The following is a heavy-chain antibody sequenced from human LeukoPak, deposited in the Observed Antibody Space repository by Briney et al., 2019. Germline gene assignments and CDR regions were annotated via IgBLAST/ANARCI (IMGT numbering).Heavy chain of an antibody. J-gene: IGHJ4*02. V-gene: IGHV3-66*01. Sequence: EGSLRLSCAASGFTFSDFYMNWIRQAPGKGLEWVSVIYSGGSTYYADSVKDRFTISRDNSKNMLYLQMNSLRAEDTAVYYCARGGDSLHYWGQGTLVTVSS. CDR3: ARGGDSLHY. CDR1: GFTFSDFY. D-gene: IGHD3-10*01. CDR2: IYSGGST.